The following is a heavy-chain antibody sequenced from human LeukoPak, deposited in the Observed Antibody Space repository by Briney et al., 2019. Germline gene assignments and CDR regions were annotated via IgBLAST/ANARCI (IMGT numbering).Heavy chain of an antibody. J-gene: IGHJ6*02. Sequence: RSSETLSLTCTVSGGSISSSSYYWGWIRQPPGKGLEWIGSIYYSGSTYYNPSLKSRVTISVDTSKNQFSLKLSSVTAADTAVYYCARRYYDILTGYYAYYYGMDVWGQGTTVTVSS. D-gene: IGHD3-9*01. CDR1: GGSISSSSYY. CDR3: ARRYYDILTGYYAYYYGMDV. CDR2: IYYSGST. V-gene: IGHV4-39*01.